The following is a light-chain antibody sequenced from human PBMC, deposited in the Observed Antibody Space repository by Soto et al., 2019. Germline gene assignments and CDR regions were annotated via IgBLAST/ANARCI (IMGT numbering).Light chain of an antibody. J-gene: IGKJ5*01. CDR1: QDVCRW. CDR2: ATS. CDR3: QQARSFPVT. Sequence: VQMTQSPSYLSASVGDTVSITCRSSQDVCRWLSWYQQKPGKAPKILIFATSTLQSGVPSRFSGSGSGTDFTLTITSLQSEDFATYYCQQARSFPVTFGQGTRLEIK. V-gene: IGKV1D-12*01.